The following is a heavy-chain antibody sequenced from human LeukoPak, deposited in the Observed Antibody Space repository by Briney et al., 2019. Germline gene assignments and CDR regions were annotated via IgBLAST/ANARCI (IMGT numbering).Heavy chain of an antibody. D-gene: IGHD3-10*01. Sequence: GGSLRLSCAASGFTFSDYYMSWIRQAPGKGLEWVSYISSSGSTIYYADSVKGRFTISRDNAKNSLYLQMNSLRAEDTAVYYCARDSMDLGSSDAFDIWGQGTMVTVSS. CDR2: ISSSGSTI. CDR3: ARDSMDLGSSDAFDI. V-gene: IGHV3-11*04. J-gene: IGHJ3*02. CDR1: GFTFSDYY.